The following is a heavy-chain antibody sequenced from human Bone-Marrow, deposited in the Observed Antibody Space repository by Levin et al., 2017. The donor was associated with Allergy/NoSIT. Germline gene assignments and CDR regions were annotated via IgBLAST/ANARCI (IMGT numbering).Heavy chain of an antibody. V-gene: IGHV1-46*01. Sequence: VASVKVSCKASGYTFTSYNIHWVRQAPGQGLEWMGIIIPSGGATSYAQRFQGRVTMTRDTSASTVYMELSSLRSEDTAVYYCASLVGAICYWGQGALVTVSS. D-gene: IGHD1-26*01. J-gene: IGHJ4*02. CDR1: GYTFTSYN. CDR2: IIPSGGAT. CDR3: ASLVGAICY.